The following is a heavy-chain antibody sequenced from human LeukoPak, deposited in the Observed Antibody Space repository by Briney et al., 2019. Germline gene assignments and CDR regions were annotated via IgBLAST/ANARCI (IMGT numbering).Heavy chain of an antibody. J-gene: IGHJ4*02. D-gene: IGHD3-10*01. V-gene: IGHV3-30*04. CDR1: GFTFSSYA. CDR2: ISYDGSNK. Sequence: PGGSLRLSCAASGFTFSSYAMHWVRQAPGKGLEWVAVISYDGSNKYYADSVKVRFTISRDNSKNTLYLQMNSLRAEDTAVYYCARDFSVHYNGPFDYWGQGTLVTVSS. CDR3: ARDFSVHYNGPFDY.